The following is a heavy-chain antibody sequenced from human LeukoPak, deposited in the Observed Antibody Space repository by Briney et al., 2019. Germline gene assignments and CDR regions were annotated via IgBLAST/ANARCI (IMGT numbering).Heavy chain of an antibody. J-gene: IGHJ4*02. D-gene: IGHD4-17*01. Sequence: GGSLRLSCAASGFTFSDYYMSWVRQAPGKGLEWVSVIYSGGSTYYADSVKGRFTISRDNSKNTLYLQMNSLRAEDTAVYYCARGEEMTTVTSGDYWGQGTLVTVSS. V-gene: IGHV3-66*01. CDR3: ARGEEMTTVTSGDY. CDR1: GFTFSDYY. CDR2: IYSGGST.